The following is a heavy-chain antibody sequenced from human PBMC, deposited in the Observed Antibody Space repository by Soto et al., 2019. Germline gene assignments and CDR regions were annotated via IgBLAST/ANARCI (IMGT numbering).Heavy chain of an antibody. V-gene: IGHV3-48*03. CDR2: ISSSGSKI. D-gene: IGHD4-4*01. CDR1: GFIFSRYE. CDR3: ARRYSKYLPLDY. J-gene: IGHJ4*02. Sequence: EVQLVESGGGLVQPGGSLRVSCEVSGFIFSRYEMHWVRQAPGKGLEWVSYISSSGSKIYYADSVKGRFTISRDNAKNSLYLDMNILRVEDTAVYYCARRYSKYLPLDYWGQGTLVTVSS.